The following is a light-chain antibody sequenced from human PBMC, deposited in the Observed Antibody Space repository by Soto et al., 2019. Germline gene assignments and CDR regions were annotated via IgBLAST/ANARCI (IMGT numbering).Light chain of an antibody. J-gene: IGKJ2*01. V-gene: IGKV1-5*01. CDR2: DAS. CDR3: QQYNTYSGT. Sequence: IQMTQSPSTLSASVGDRVTITCRAGQSISTRLAWYRQNPGKAPKLLIYDASTLESGVPSRFSGSGSGTEFTLTISSLQPDDFATYYCQQYNTYSGTFGQGTKVDIK. CDR1: QSISTR.